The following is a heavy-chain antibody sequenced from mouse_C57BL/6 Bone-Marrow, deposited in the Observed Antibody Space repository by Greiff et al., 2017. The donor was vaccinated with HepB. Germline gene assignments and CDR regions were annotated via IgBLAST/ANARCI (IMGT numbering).Heavy chain of an antibody. J-gene: IGHJ2*01. CDR3: ARNFDDGPWGY. Sequence: QVQLKQPGAELVKPGASVKLSCKASGYTFTSYWMHWVKQRPGQGLEWIGMIHPNSGSTNYNEKFKSKATLTVDKSSSTAYMQLSSLTSEDSAVYYCARNFDDGPWGYWGQGTTLTVSS. V-gene: IGHV1-64*01. D-gene: IGHD2-3*01. CDR2: IHPNSGST. CDR1: GYTFTSYW.